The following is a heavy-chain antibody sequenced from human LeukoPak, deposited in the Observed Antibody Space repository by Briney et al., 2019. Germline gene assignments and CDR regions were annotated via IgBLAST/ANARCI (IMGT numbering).Heavy chain of an antibody. V-gene: IGHV3-64*01. CDR3: ARDLFSGAEMATFDY. CDR1: GFVFSTYA. CDR2: ISGNGGYT. Sequence: GGPLRLSCAASGFVFSTYAMHWVRQAPGKGLEYVSGISGNGGYTDYANSAKGRFTISRDNFKNTLYLQMGGLRAEDMAVYYCARDLFSGAEMATFDYWGQGTLVTVSS. D-gene: IGHD5-24*01. J-gene: IGHJ4*02.